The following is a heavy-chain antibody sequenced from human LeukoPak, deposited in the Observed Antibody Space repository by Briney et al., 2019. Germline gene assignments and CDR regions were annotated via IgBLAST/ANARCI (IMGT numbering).Heavy chain of an antibody. CDR1: GFTFSSYA. J-gene: IGHJ4*02. D-gene: IGHD3-10*01. CDR2: ISGGSGSDT. V-gene: IGHV3-23*01. CDR3: AKGSSSGRPYFFDY. Sequence: GGSLRLSCAASGFTFSSYAMSWVRRAPGKGLEWFSAISGGSGSDTYYADAVKGRFTISRDNSKTTMYLQMSGLRAEDTAVYYCAKGSSSGRPYFFDYWGQGTLVSVSS.